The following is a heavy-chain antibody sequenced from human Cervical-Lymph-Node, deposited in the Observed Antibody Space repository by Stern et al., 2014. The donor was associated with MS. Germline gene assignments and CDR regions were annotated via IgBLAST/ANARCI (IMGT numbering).Heavy chain of an antibody. CDR1: GGTFSSYA. Sequence: VHLVESGAEVKKPGSSVKVSCKASGGTFSSYAFSWVRQAPGQGLEWMGRIIPMLNIASYAQKFQGRVTITADTSTITAYMELSSLRSEDTAVYYCARGGIDGYNLDYWGQGTLVTVSS. CDR3: ARGGIDGYNLDY. V-gene: IGHV1-69*09. CDR2: IIPMLNIA. J-gene: IGHJ4*02. D-gene: IGHD5-24*01.